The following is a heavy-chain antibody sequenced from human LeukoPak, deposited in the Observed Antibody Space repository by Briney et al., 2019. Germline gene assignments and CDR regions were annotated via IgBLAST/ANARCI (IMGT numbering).Heavy chain of an antibody. CDR1: GYTFTSYA. CDR3: TRRGYYDFWSVS. V-gene: IGHV7-4-1*02. J-gene: IGHJ5*02. Sequence: EASVTVSCTASGYTFTSYAMNWVRQAPGQGLEWMGWINTNNGNSTYAQGFTGRFVFSLDTSVSTAYLQISSLKAEDTAVYYCTRRGYYDFWSVSWGQGTLVTVSS. CDR2: INTNNGNS. D-gene: IGHD3-3*01.